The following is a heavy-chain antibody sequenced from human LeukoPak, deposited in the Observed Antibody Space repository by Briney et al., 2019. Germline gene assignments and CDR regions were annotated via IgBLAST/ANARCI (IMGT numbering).Heavy chain of an antibody. V-gene: IGHV3-30-3*01. CDR3: AKDSDEVPAAIGY. CDR2: ISYDGSNK. CDR1: GFTFSSYA. D-gene: IGHD2-2*02. Sequence: GGSLRLSCAASGFTFSSYAMHWVRQAPGKGLEWVAVISYDGSNKYYADSVKGRFTVSRDNSKNTLYLQMNSLRAEDTAVYYCAKDSDEVPAAIGYWGQGTLVTVSS. J-gene: IGHJ4*02.